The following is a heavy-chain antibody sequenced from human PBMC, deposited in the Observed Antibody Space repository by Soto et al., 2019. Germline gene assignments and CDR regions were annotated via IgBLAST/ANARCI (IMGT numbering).Heavy chain of an antibody. CDR2: ISYDGSHK. Sequence: GGSLRLSCAASGFTFSNFAMYWVRQAPGKGLEWVTVISYDGSHKYYADSVKGRFTISRDNSKNTLYLQMNNLRAEDSAVYFCARDYSYQRAMDVWGQGTTVTVSS. V-gene: IGHV3-30-3*01. D-gene: IGHD2-15*01. CDR1: GFTFSNFA. J-gene: IGHJ6*02. CDR3: ARDYSYQRAMDV.